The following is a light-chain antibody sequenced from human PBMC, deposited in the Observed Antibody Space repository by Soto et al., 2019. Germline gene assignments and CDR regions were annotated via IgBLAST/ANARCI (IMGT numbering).Light chain of an antibody. J-gene: IGKJ2*01. V-gene: IGKV3-20*01. CDR1: QSVSSTY. CDR2: GAS. Sequence: EIVLTQSPGTLSLSPGERATLSCRASQSVSSTYLAWYQQKPDQAPRLLIYGASSRATGIPDRFSGSGSGTDFTLTISRLEPEDFAVYYCQQYGNSPYTFGQGTKLEIK. CDR3: QQYGNSPYT.